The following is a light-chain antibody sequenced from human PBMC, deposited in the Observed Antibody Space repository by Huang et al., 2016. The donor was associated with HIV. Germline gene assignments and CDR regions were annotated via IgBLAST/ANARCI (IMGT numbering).Light chain of an antibody. Sequence: AVQLTQSPSSLSSSVGDTAIISCRASQDIGTSLAWYQQRPGAAPRLLIIGASSLQPGNPSRFSGHFSGPFFTLIIDNLQPDDFATYYCQQLSSYPVTFGGGTRVE. CDR1: QDIGTS. CDR2: GAS. V-gene: IGKV1-13*02. J-gene: IGKJ4*01. CDR3: QQLSSYPVT.